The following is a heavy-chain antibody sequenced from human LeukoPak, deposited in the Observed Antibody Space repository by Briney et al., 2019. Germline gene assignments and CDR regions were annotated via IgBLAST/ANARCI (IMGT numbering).Heavy chain of an antibody. V-gene: IGHV1-69*02. CDR1: GGTFSSYT. CDR3: ARGTYYDFWSGGKRYYYYYMDV. J-gene: IGHJ6*03. CDR2: IIPILGIA. D-gene: IGHD3-3*01. Sequence: SVKVSCKASGGTFSSYTISWVRQAPGQGLEWMGRIIPILGIANYAQKFQGRVTITADKSTSTAYMELSSLRSEDTAVYYCARGTYYDFWSGGKRYYYYYMDVRGKGTTVTVSS.